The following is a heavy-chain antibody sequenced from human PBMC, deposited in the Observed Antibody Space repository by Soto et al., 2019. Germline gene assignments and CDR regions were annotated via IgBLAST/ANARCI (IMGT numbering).Heavy chain of an antibody. J-gene: IGHJ3*02. CDR3: VRDEDGGPNALDM. D-gene: IGHD4-17*01. CDR1: GFTFRNYG. CDR2: ILSDGSRD. Sequence: QMQLVESGGGVVQPGRSLRLSCAASGFTFRNYGMHWVRQAPGKGLEWVSLILSDGSRDYYRDSVKGRFTISRDNSRNSLYLQMNSLRDDDTALYYCVRDEDGGPNALDMWGQGTMVSVSS. V-gene: IGHV3-33*01.